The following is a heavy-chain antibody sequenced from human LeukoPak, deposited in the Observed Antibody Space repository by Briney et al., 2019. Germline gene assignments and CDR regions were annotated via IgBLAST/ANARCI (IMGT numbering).Heavy chain of an antibody. CDR2: IIPILGMA. D-gene: IGHD2-21*01. J-gene: IGHJ4*02. V-gene: IGHV1-69*04. Sequence: SVKVSCKASGGTFSSYAISWVRQAPGQGLEWMGRIIPILGMANYAQKFQGRVTITADKSTSTAYMELSSLRSEDTAVYYCARDSPYCGGDCYWGQGTLVTVSS. CDR3: ARDSPYCGGDCY. CDR1: GGTFSSYA.